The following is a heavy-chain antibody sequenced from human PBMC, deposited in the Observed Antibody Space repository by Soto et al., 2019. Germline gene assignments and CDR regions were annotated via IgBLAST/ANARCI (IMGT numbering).Heavy chain of an antibody. Sequence: GASVKVSCKASGYTFIRYGITWVRQAPGQGLEWMGWISAYNDYTIYAQKLQGRVTMTTDTSTRTVYMELRSLKSEDTAVYYCAREFLEYSSSSYWFDPWGQGTLVTVSS. J-gene: IGHJ5*02. CDR1: GYTFIRYG. CDR3: AREFLEYSSSSYWFDP. D-gene: IGHD6-6*01. V-gene: IGHV1-18*01. CDR2: ISAYNDYT.